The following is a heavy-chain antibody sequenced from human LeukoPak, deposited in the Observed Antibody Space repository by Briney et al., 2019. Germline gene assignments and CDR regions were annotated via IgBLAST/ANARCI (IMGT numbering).Heavy chain of an antibody. V-gene: IGHV4-34*01. D-gene: IGHD3-10*01. Sequence: PSETLSLTCAVYGGSFSGYYWSWIRQPPGKGLEWIGEINHSGSTNYNPSLKSRVTISVDTSKNQFSLKLSSVTAADTAVYYCARGRNYYGSGSYLDYWGQGTLVTVSS. CDR2: INHSGST. CDR1: GGSFSGYY. CDR3: ARGRNYYGSGSYLDY. J-gene: IGHJ4*02.